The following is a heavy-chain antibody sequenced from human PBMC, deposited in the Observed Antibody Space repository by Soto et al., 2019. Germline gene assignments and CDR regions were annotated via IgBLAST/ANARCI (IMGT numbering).Heavy chain of an antibody. V-gene: IGHV4-39*01. CDR1: GDSMRGYHFY. J-gene: IGHJ4*02. Sequence: SETLSLTCSVSGDSMRGYHFYWGWIRQAPGKGLEWIGSAYFSGGNTYYSPSLKSRVSISVDTSKNEFSLRLTSLTAADTAVYFCAYGSSSAWIDYWGQGTLVTV. CDR3: AYGSSSAWIDY. CDR2: AYFSGGNT. D-gene: IGHD6-25*01.